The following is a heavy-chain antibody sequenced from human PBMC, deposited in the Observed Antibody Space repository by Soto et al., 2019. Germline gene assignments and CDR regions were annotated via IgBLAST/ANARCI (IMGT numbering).Heavy chain of an antibody. CDR1: GFTFSSYA. Sequence: PGGSLRLSCAASGFTFSSYAMSWVRQAPGKGLEWVSAISGSGGSTYYADSVKGRFTISRDNSKNTLYLQRNSLRAEDTAVYYRAKEGYYDSRGYSRYYCGMDVWGRGTTVTLSS. J-gene: IGHJ6*02. V-gene: IGHV3-23*01. CDR3: AKEGYYDSRGYSRYYCGMDV. CDR2: ISGSGGST. D-gene: IGHD3-22*01.